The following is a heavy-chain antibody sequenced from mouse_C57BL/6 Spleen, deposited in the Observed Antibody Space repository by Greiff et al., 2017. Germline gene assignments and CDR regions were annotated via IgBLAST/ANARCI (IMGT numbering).Heavy chain of an antibody. CDR3: ARSFYSNYGYYAMDY. CDR1: GYTFTSYW. CDR2: IHPNSGST. Sequence: VQLQQPGAELVKPGASVKLSCKASGYTFTSYWMHWVKQRPGQGLEWIGMIHPNSGSTNYNEKFKSKATLTVDKSSSTAYMQLSSLTSEDSAVYYCARSFYSNYGYYAMDYWGQGTSVTVSS. D-gene: IGHD2-5*01. J-gene: IGHJ4*01. V-gene: IGHV1-64*01.